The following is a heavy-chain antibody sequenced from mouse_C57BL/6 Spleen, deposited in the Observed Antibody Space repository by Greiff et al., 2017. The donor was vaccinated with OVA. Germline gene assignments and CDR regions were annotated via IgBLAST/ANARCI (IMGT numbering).Heavy chain of an antibody. Sequence: EVQLQQSGGDLVKPGGSLKLSCAASGFTFSSYGMSWVRQTPDKRLEWVATISSGGSYTYYPDSVKGRFTISRDNAKNTLYLQMSSLKSEDTAMYYGARQRVVTGPFDYWGQGTTLTVSS. J-gene: IGHJ2*01. V-gene: IGHV5-6*01. CDR1: GFTFSSYG. CDR2: ISSGGSYT. D-gene: IGHD2-2*01. CDR3: ARQRVVTGPFDY.